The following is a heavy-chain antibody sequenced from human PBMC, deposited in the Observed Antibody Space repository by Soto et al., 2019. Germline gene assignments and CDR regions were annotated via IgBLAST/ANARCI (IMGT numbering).Heavy chain of an antibody. Sequence: QVQLQESGPGLVKPSQTQSLTCTVSGGSISSGDYYWSWIRQHPGKGLEWIGYIYYSGSTYYNPSPKSRLTISLDTSKNHFSLKLPSVTAADTAVYYCARDSSFGEPFDYWGQGTLVTVSS. CDR2: IYYSGST. CDR1: GGSISSGDYY. D-gene: IGHD3-10*01. CDR3: ARDSSFGEPFDY. V-gene: IGHV4-31*03. J-gene: IGHJ4*02.